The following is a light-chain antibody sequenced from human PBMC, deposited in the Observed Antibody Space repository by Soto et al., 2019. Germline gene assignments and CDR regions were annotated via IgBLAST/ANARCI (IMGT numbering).Light chain of an antibody. J-gene: IGKJ5*01. Sequence: EIVLTQSPATLSLSPGEIATLSCRARQSVSNYLAWYQHKPGQAPRLLIYDASTRATGIPARFSGSGSGTHFPLTISSLEPEDSAVYYCQQRNSWPSVTFGQGTRLEIK. CDR3: QQRNSWPSVT. V-gene: IGKV3-11*01. CDR2: DAS. CDR1: QSVSNY.